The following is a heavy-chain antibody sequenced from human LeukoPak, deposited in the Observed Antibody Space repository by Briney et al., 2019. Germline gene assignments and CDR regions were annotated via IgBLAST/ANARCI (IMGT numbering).Heavy chain of an antibody. J-gene: IGHJ4*02. CDR1: GFTFSDYW. D-gene: IGHD5-12*01. CDR3: AKDGVATITYDY. V-gene: IGHV3-23*01. Sequence: PGGSLRLSCAASGFTFSDYWMTWVRQAPGKGLEWVSEISGSGGATYYADSVKGRFTISRDNSKNTLYLQMNSLRAEDTAVYYCAKDGVATITYDYWGQGTLVTVSS. CDR2: ISGSGGAT.